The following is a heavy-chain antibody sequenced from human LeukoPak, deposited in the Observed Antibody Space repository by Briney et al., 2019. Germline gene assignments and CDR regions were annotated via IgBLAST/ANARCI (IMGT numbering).Heavy chain of an antibody. J-gene: IGHJ4*02. D-gene: IGHD3-22*01. CDR1: GFTFSDYY. CDR2: ISSSGSTI. V-gene: IGHV3-11*04. CDR3: ASFHYDSSVYPDY. Sequence: GGSLRLSCAASGFTFSDYYMSWIRQAPGKGLEWVSYISSSGSTIYYADSVKGRFTISRDNAKNSLYLQMDSLRAEDTAVYYCASFHYDSSVYPDYWGQGTLVTVSS.